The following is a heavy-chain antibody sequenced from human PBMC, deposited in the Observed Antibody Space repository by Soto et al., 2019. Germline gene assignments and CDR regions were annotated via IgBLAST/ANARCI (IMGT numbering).Heavy chain of an antibody. CDR3: AGELAVAGTPYFDY. J-gene: IGHJ4*02. V-gene: IGHV4-59*01. Sequence: QVQLQESGPGLVKPSETLSLTCTVSGGSISSYYWSWIRQPPGKGLEWIGYIYYSGSTNYNPSVKSRVTISVDTSQNQFALKLSSVTAADTAVYYCAGELAVAGTPYFDYWGQGTLVTVSS. D-gene: IGHD6-19*01. CDR1: GGSISSYY. CDR2: IYYSGST.